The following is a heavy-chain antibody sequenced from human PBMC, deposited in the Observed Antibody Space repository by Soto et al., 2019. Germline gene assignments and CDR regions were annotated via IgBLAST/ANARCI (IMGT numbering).Heavy chain of an antibody. CDR3: ARDLAAGDY. V-gene: IGHV1-46*01. CDR2: FNPTSGST. D-gene: IGHD6-13*01. J-gene: IGHJ4*02. Sequence: QVQLVQSGAEVKKPGASVKLSCKASGYTFINYYIHWVRQAPGQGLEWMGIFNPTSGSTNYAQKFKGRATLTMDTSTRTVYMELSSLRFDDTAVYYCARDLAAGDYWGQGTLVTVSS. CDR1: GYTFINYY.